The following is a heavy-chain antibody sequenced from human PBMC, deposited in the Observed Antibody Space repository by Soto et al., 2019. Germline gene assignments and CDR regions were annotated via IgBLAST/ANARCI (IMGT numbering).Heavy chain of an antibody. CDR1: GFTFSSYS. D-gene: IGHD3-22*01. Sequence: PGGSLRLSCAASGFTFSSYSMNWVRQAPGKGLEWVSYISSSSSPIYYADSVKGRFTISRDNAKNSLYLQMNSLRAEDTAVYYCARGLYYYDSSGYYWGQGTLVTVSS. J-gene: IGHJ4*02. CDR3: ARGLYYYDSSGYY. CDR2: ISSSSSPI. V-gene: IGHV3-48*01.